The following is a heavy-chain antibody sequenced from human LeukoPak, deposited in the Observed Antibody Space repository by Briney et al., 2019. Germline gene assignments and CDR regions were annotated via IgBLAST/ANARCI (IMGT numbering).Heavy chain of an antibody. D-gene: IGHD3-22*01. Sequence: PGGSLRLSCAASGFTVSSNYMSWVRQAPGKGLEWVSVIYSGGSTYYADSVKGRFTISRDNSKNTLYLQMNSLRAEDTAVYHCARDHDSSDDHNFDYWGQGTLVTVSS. J-gene: IGHJ4*02. V-gene: IGHV3-66*01. CDR3: ARDHDSSDDHNFDY. CDR1: GFTVSSNY. CDR2: IYSGGST.